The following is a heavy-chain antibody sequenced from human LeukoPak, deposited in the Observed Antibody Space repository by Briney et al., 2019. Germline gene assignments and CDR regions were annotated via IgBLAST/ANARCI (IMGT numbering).Heavy chain of an antibody. CDR1: GGSISSYY. Sequence: SETLSLTRTVSGGSISSYYWSWIRQPPGKGLEWIGCIHYSGSTNYNPSLKSRVTISVDTSKNQFSLKLNSVTAADTAVYYCARVRDRSSYFYDLDYWGQGTLVTVSS. J-gene: IGHJ4*02. CDR3: ARVRDRSSYFYDLDY. CDR2: IHYSGST. V-gene: IGHV4-59*01. D-gene: IGHD3-22*01.